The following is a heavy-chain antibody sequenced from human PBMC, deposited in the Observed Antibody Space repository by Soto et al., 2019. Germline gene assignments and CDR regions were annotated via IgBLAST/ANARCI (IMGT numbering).Heavy chain of an antibody. J-gene: IGHJ4*02. D-gene: IGHD2-15*01. Sequence: IWNQGSGYRSINYWITWVSQLPGKGLEWMGRIDPSDSYTNYSPSFQGHVTISADKSISTAYLQWSSLKASDTAMYYCASTPRGHCSGASCYSGFDFWGQGTRFSVSS. CDR2: IDPSDSYT. CDR3: ASTPRGHCSGASCYSGFDF. CDR1: GYRSINYW. V-gene: IGHV5-10-1*01.